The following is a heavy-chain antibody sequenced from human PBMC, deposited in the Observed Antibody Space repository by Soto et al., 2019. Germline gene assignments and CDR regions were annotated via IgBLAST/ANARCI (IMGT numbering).Heavy chain of an antibody. J-gene: IGHJ4*02. D-gene: IGHD6-13*01. V-gene: IGHV3-30*18. CDR3: AKDLSYTSSWYPYFDY. Sequence: GGSLRLSCAASGFTFSGYGMHWVRQAPGKGLEWVAVISYDGTNKYYADSVKGRFTISRDNSKNTLYLQMNSLRAEDTAVYYCAKDLSYTSSWYPYFDYWGQGTLVTVSS. CDR2: ISYDGTNK. CDR1: GFTFSGYG.